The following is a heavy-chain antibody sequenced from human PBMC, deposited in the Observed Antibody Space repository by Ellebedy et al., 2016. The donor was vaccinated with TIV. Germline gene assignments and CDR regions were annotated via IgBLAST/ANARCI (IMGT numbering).Heavy chain of an antibody. J-gene: IGHJ4*02. CDR2: INHSGST. CDR1: GGSISSYH. CDR3: ARSRGSGCYSPLGY. V-gene: IGHV4-34*01. Sequence: SETLSLTCTVSGGSISSYHWGWIRQPPGKGLEWIGEINHSGSTNYNPSLKSRVTISVDTSKNQFSLKLSSVTAADTAVHYCARSRGSGCYSPLGYWGQGTLVTVSS. D-gene: IGHD3-3*01.